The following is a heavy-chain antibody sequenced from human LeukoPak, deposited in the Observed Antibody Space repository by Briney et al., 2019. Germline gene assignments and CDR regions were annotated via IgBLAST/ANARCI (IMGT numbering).Heavy chain of an antibody. V-gene: IGHV3-15*01. J-gene: IGHJ4*02. Sequence: GGSLRLSCAASGFTFSTYWMSWVRQAPGKGLEWVGRIKSKTDGGTTDYAAPVKGRFTISRDDSKNTLYLQMNSLKTEDTAVYYCTTLSGFDYYFDYWGQGTLVTVSS. D-gene: IGHD3-10*01. CDR1: GFTFSTYW. CDR3: TTLSGFDYYFDY. CDR2: IKSKTDGGTT.